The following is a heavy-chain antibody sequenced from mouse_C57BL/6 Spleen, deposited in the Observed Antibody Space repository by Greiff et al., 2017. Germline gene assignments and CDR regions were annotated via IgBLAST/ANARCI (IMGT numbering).Heavy chain of an antibody. Sequence: VKLQESGPGLVQPSQSLSITCTVSGFSLTSYGVHWVRQSPGKGLEWLGVIWSGGSTDYNAAFISRLSISKDNSKSQVFFKMNSLQADDTAIYYCARNGDYYYGSSYHFDYWGQGTTLTVSS. V-gene: IGHV2-2*01. CDR2: IWSGGST. D-gene: IGHD1-1*01. CDR1: GFSLTSYG. J-gene: IGHJ2*01. CDR3: ARNGDYYYGSSYHFDY.